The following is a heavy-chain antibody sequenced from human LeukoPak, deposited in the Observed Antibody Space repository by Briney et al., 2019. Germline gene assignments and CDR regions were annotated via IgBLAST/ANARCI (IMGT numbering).Heavy chain of an antibody. D-gene: IGHD3-10*01. CDR1: GGSISSYY. CDR3: ARDLVYHYGSGEVSVFDP. Sequence: SETLSLTCTVSGGSISSYYWSWIRQPAGKALEWIGRIYTSGSTNYNPSLKSRVTMSVDTSKNQFSLKLSSVTAADTAVYYCARDLVYHYGSGEVSVFDPWGQGTLVTVSS. CDR2: IYTSGST. J-gene: IGHJ5*02. V-gene: IGHV4-4*07.